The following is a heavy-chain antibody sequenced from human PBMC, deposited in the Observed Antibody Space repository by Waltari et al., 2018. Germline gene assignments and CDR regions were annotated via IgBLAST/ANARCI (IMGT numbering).Heavy chain of an antibody. D-gene: IGHD3-9*01. V-gene: IGHV1-69*01. CDR2: IIPIFGTA. J-gene: IGHJ3*02. CDR3: ASPTYYDILTGYYEGDAFDI. CDR1: GGTFSSYA. Sequence: QVQLVQSGAEVKKPGSSVKVSCKASGGTFSSYAISWVRQAPGQGLEWMGGIIPIFGTANYAQKFQGRVTITADESTSTAYMELSSLRSEDTAVYYCASPTYYDILTGYYEGDAFDIWGQGTMVTVSS.